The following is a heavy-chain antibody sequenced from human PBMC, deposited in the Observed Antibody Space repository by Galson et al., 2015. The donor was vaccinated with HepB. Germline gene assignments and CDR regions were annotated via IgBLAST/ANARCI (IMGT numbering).Heavy chain of an antibody. Sequence: LRLSCAASGSTFSGSAIHWVRQASGKGPVWVGRIRSKASDYATAYAASLKGRFTFSRNDSKNTAYLHMNSLKTEDTAVYYCLRLGDLSGYSSSWGQGTLVTVSS. CDR3: LRLGDLSGYSSS. V-gene: IGHV3-73*01. CDR2: IRSKASDYAT. D-gene: IGHD6-13*01. J-gene: IGHJ4*02. CDR1: GSTFSGSA.